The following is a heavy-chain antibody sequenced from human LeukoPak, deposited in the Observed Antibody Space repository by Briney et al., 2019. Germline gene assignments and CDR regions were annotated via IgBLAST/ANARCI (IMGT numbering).Heavy chain of an antibody. D-gene: IGHD3-3*01. CDR2: ISYDGSNK. V-gene: IGHV3-30-3*02. J-gene: IGHJ4*02. CDR3: AKSRSFWSGYYFDY. Sequence: GGSLRLSCAASGFTFSSYAMHWVRQAPGKGLEWVAVISYDGSNKYYADSVKGRFTISRDNSKNTLYLQMNSLRAEDTAVYYCAKSRSFWSGYYFDYWGQGTLVTVSS. CDR1: GFTFSSYA.